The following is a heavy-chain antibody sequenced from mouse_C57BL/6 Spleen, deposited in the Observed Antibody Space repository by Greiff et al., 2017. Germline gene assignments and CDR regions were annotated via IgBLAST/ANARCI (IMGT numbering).Heavy chain of an antibody. CDR1: GYTFTSYW. J-gene: IGHJ3*01. D-gene: IGHD1-1*01. CDR2: IDPSDSYT. V-gene: IGHV1-69*01. CDR3: ARGHYYGSSPFAY. Sequence: QVQLQQPGAELVMPGASVKLSCKASGYTFTSYWMHWVKQRPGQGLEWIGEIDPSDSYTNYNQKFKGKSTLTVDKSSSTAYMQLSSLTSEDSAVSYCARGHYYGSSPFAYWGQGTLVTVSA.